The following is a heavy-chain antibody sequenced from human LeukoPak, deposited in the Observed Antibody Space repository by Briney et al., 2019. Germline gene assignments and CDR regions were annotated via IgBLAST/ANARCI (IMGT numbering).Heavy chain of an antibody. J-gene: IGHJ4*02. CDR1: GYTFTSFG. CDR2: ISAYNGNT. V-gene: IGHV1-18*01. CDR3: ARGPFSLGVDY. Sequence: APVKVSCKASGYTFTSFGISWERQAPGQGLEWMGWISAYNGNTNYAQKLQGRVTMTTDTSTSTAYMELRSLRSDDTAVYYCARGPFSLGVDYWGQGTLVIVSS.